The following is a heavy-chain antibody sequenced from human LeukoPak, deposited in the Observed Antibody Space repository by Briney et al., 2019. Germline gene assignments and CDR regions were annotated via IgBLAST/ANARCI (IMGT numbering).Heavy chain of an antibody. CDR3: AGGFNYYDSTGYYYRE. J-gene: IGHJ4*02. CDR1: GFSISSGYF. D-gene: IGHD3-22*01. Sequence: SETLSLTCTVSGFSISSGYFWGWIRQPPGKGLESIGSIYHSGRTYYNPSLKSRVTISVDTSKNQFSLIVSSVTTADTAVYYCAGGFNYYDSTGYYYREWGQGTLVTVSS. V-gene: IGHV4-38-2*02. CDR2: IYHSGRT.